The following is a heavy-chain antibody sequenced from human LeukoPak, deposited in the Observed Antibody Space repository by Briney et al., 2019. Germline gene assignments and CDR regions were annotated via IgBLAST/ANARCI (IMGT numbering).Heavy chain of an antibody. J-gene: IGHJ4*02. CDR2: INPNSGGT. D-gene: IGHD3-22*01. Sequence: ASVKVSCKASGYTFTGYYMHWVRQAPGQGLEWMGWINPNSGGTNYAQKFQGRVTITADESTSTAYMELSSLRSEDTAVYYCARYQAPHYYDSSGYYYFDYWGQGTLVTVSS. CDR3: ARYQAPHYYDSSGYYYFDY. CDR1: GYTFTGYY. V-gene: IGHV1-2*02.